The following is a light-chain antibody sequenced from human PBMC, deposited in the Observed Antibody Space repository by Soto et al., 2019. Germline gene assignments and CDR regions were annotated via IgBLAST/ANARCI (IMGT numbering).Light chain of an antibody. CDR1: QSIINW. CDR2: DAT. J-gene: IGKJ5*01. CDR3: QQHNDYTAVT. Sequence: DVQMTQSPSTLSASVGGRVTITCRASQSIINWLAWYQQKPGKAPKLLIFDATTLQTGVPSRFSGSGFGTEFTLTITGLQPDDFATYYCQQHNDYTAVTFGQGTRLEIK. V-gene: IGKV1-5*01.